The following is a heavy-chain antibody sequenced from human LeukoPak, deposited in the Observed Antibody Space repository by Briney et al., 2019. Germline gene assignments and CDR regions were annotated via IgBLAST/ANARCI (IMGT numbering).Heavy chain of an antibody. CDR2: LSSSGSII. D-gene: IGHD6-19*01. J-gene: IGHJ4*02. CDR3: ARDDAGYSSGWYWVY. V-gene: IGHV3-48*03. CDR1: GFTFSGYE. Sequence: GGSLRLSCAASGFTFSGYEMNWVRQAPGKGLEWFSYLSSSGSIIYYADSVKGRFTISRDNAKNSLYLQMNSLRAEDTAVYYCARDDAGYSSGWYWVYWGQGTLVTVSS.